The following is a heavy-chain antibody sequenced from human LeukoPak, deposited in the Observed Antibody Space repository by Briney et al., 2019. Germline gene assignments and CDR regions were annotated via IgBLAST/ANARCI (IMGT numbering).Heavy chain of an antibody. CDR1: GYTFTGNY. D-gene: IGHD6-13*01. V-gene: IGHV1-2*06. J-gene: IGHJ4*02. Sequence: ASVKVSCKASGYTFTGNYMHWVRQAPGQGLEWMGRINPNSGGTIYAQEFQGRVTMTRDTSINTAYMELSRLTSDDTAVYYCAREGSWRQFDYWGQGTQVTVSS. CDR2: INPNSGGT. CDR3: AREGSWRQFDY.